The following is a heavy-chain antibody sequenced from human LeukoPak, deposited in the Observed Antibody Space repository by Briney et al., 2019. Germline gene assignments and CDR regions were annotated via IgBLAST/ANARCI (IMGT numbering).Heavy chain of an antibody. CDR1: GLNFSDDY. CDR2: ISSSGGII. CDR3: ARDMEPDAFDI. J-gene: IGHJ3*02. V-gene: IGHV3-11*04. D-gene: IGHD1-1*01. Sequence: GGSLRLSCAASGLNFSDDYMSWIRQAPGKGLEWVSYISSSGGIIYYADSVKGRFTISRDNAKKSLYLQMNSLRAEDTAVYYCARDMEPDAFDIWGQGTMVTVSS.